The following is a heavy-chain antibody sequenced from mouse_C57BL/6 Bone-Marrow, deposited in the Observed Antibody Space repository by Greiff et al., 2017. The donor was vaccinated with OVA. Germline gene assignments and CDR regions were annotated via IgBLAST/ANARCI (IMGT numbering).Heavy chain of an antibody. CDR3: ARNPSDGYWRYFDY. CDR2: IDPSDSYT. V-gene: IGHV1-50*01. D-gene: IGHD2-3*01. CDR1: GYTFTSYW. Sequence: QVQLQQPGAELVKPGASVKLSCKASGYTFTSYWMQWVKQRPGQGLEWIGEIDPSDSYTNYNQKFKGKATLTVDTSSSTAYMQLSSLTSEDSAVYYCARNPSDGYWRYFDYWGQGTTLTVSS. J-gene: IGHJ2*01.